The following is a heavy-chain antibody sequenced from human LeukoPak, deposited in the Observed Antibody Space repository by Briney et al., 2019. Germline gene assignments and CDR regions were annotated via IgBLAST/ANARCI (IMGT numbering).Heavy chain of an antibody. CDR1: GYSFTTYW. CDR3: AKSHGGGATHS. V-gene: IGHV5-51*01. CDR2: ICPGDSAT. Sequence: GESLKISCEASGYSFTTYWIGWVRQMPGKGLEWMGIICPGDSATRYSPSFQGQVTISADKSTSTAYLQWSSLKASDTAMYYCAKSHGGGATHSWGQGTLVTVST. J-gene: IGHJ4*02. D-gene: IGHD1-26*01.